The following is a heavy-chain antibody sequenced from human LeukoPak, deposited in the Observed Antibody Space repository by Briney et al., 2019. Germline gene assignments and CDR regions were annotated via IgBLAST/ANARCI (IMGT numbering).Heavy chain of an antibody. CDR1: GGSISGYY. J-gene: IGHJ4*02. D-gene: IGHD3-10*01. CDR3: ARGRSGSYYHFDY. Sequence: SETLSLTCTASGGSISGYYWTWIRQPPGPRLAWIGHTYYSGTTNYNPSLKSRVTISVDTPKNPFSLKLRSVTAADTAVYHCARGRSGSYYHFDYWGQGTLVTVSS. CDR2: TYYSGTT. V-gene: IGHV4-59*08.